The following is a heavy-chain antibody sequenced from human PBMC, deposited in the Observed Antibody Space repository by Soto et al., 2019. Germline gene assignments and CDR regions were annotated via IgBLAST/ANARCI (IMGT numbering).Heavy chain of an antibody. CDR1: GGSISSSSYY. CDR2: IYYSGST. D-gene: IGHD1-26*01. Sequence: SETLSLTCTVSGGSISSSSYYWGWIRQPPGKGLEWIGSIYYSGSTYYNPSLKSRVTISVDTSKNQFSLKLSSVTAADTAVYYCARQEDEWELPLCFDYWGQGTLVTVSS. J-gene: IGHJ4*02. CDR3: ARQEDEWELPLCFDY. V-gene: IGHV4-39*01.